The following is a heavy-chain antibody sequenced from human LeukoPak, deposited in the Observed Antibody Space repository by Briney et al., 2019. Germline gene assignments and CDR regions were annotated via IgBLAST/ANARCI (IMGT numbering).Heavy chain of an antibody. CDR3: ARAYSGSYLRDAFDI. CDR1: GGTFSSYA. V-gene: IGHV1-69*05. D-gene: IGHD1-26*01. CDR2: IIPIFGTA. Sequence: GSSVKVSCKASGGTFSSYAISWVRQAPGQGLEWMGGIIPIFGTANYAQKFQGRVTITTDESTSTAYMELSSLRSEDTAVYYCARAYSGSYLRDAFDIWGQGTMVTVSS. J-gene: IGHJ3*02.